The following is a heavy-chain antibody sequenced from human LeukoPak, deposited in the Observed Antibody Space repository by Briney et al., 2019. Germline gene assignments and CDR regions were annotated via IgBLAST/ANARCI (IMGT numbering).Heavy chain of an antibody. CDR3: ARDKYGGNSGHWFDP. J-gene: IGHJ5*02. CDR1: GGSISSGSYY. D-gene: IGHD4-23*01. CDR2: IYYSGST. V-gene: IGHV4-61*01. Sequence: SETLSLTCTVSGGSISSGSYYWSWIRQPPGKGLEWIGYIYYSGSTNYNPSLKSRVTISVDPSKNQFSLKLSSVTAADTAVYYCARDKYGGNSGHWFDPWGQGTLVTVSS.